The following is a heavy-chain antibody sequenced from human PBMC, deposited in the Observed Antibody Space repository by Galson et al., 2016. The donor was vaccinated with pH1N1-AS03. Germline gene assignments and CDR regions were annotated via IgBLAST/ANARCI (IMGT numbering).Heavy chain of an antibody. CDR3: ARGVSAGVDF. CDR2: MNPNTGIT. CDR1: GYTFTSND. D-gene: IGHD3-10*01. J-gene: IGHJ4*02. Sequence: SVKVSCKASGYTFTSNDINWVRQATGQGLEWMGWMNPNTGITGYAQKFRGRVTMTRDISISTAYMELSSLRSEDTAAYFCARGVSAGVDFWGQGTLVTVSS. V-gene: IGHV1-8*01.